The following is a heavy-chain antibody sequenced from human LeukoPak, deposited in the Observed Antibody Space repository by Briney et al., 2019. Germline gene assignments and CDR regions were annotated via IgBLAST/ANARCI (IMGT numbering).Heavy chain of an antibody. CDR3: AKGSFVVTPLPIEYFPH. Sequence: GGSLRLSCAASGFTFNSYAMSWVRQAPGKGLEWVSAIFASGPSTHYADSVKGRFTISRDNSKNTLYLQMDNLRAEDTAVYYCAKGSFVVTPLPIEYFPHWGQGSLIIVSS. D-gene: IGHD2-21*02. CDR2: IFASGPST. CDR1: GFTFNSYA. V-gene: IGHV3-23*01. J-gene: IGHJ1*01.